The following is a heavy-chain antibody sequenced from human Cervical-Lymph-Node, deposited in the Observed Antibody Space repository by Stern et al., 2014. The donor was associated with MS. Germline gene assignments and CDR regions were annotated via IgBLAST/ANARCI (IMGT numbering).Heavy chain of an antibody. CDR2: VNPMFGTA. D-gene: IGHD1-26*01. J-gene: IGHJ6*02. CDR3: ATSAGELTPEAV. CDR1: GGTFSSYA. V-gene: IGHV1-69*01. Sequence: VQLVESGAEVKKPGSSVRVSCKASGGTFSSYAISWVRQAPGQGLEWMGGVNPMFGTANYAQKFQGRVTITADASTSTAYMEVSSLISEDTAVYYCATSAGELTPEAVWGQGTTVTVFS.